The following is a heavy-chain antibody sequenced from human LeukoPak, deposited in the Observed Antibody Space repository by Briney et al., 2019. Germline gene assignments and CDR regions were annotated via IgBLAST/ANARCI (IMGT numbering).Heavy chain of an antibody. J-gene: IGHJ4*02. CDR2: ISAYNGNT. V-gene: IGHV1-18*01. Sequence: ASVKVSCKASGGTFSSYAISWVRQAPGQGLEWMGWISAYNGNTNYAQKLQGRVTMTTDTSTSTAYMELRSLRSDDTAVYYCAREVYSSGPPGYWGQGTLVTVSS. CDR3: AREVYSSGPPGY. D-gene: IGHD6-19*01. CDR1: GGTFSSYA.